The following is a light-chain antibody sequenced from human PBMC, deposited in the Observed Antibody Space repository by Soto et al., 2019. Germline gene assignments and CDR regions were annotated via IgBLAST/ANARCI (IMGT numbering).Light chain of an antibody. Sequence: DIQMTQSPSTLSGSVGDRVTITCRASQGINNWLAWYQQKPGKAPKLLIYDASSLESGVPSRFSGRGSGTEFTLTISSLQPDDFATYYCQQYNSYWTFGQGTKVDIK. CDR1: QGINNW. V-gene: IGKV1-5*01. J-gene: IGKJ1*01. CDR3: QQYNSYWT. CDR2: DAS.